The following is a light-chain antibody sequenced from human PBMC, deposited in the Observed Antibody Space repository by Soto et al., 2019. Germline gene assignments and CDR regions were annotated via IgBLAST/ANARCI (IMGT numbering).Light chain of an antibody. CDR2: GAS. CDR3: QQYGSSSIT. Sequence: IVLKQSPGTLSFTPGERATLSCRASQSVSSSYLAWYQQKPGQAPRLLIYGASSRATGIPDRFSGSGSGTDFTLTISRLEPEDFAVYYCQQYGSSSITFGQGTRLEI. J-gene: IGKJ5*01. V-gene: IGKV3-20*01. CDR1: QSVSSSY.